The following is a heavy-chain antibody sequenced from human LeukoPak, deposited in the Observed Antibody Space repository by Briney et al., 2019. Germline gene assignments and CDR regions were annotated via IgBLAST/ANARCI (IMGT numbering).Heavy chain of an antibody. V-gene: IGHV4-59*01. CDR2: IYSSGST. CDR1: GGSISSYY. CDR3: ASSGSFPYWYFDL. J-gene: IGHJ2*01. D-gene: IGHD1-26*01. Sequence: PSETLSLTCTVSGGSISSYYWSWIRQPPGEGLEWIGYIYSSGSTNYNPSLKSRVTISVDTSKNQFSLKLSSVTAADTAVYYCASSGSFPYWYFDLWGRGTLVTVSS.